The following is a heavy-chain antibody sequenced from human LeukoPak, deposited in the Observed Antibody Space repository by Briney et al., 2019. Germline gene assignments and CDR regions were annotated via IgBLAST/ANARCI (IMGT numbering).Heavy chain of an antibody. CDR3: ARGEMTTVTPDWYFDL. V-gene: IGHV4-59*01. D-gene: IGHD4-17*01. Sequence: SETLSPTCTVSGGSISSYYWSWIRQPPGKGLEWIGYIYYSGSTNYNPSLKSRVTISVDTPKNQFSLKLSSVTAADTAVYYCARGEMTTVTPDWYFDLWGRGTLVTVSS. CDR1: GGSISSYY. J-gene: IGHJ2*01. CDR2: IYYSGST.